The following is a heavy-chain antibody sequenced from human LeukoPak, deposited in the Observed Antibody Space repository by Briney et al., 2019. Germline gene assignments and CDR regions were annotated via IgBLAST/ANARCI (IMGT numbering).Heavy chain of an antibody. CDR2: IYPGDSDT. V-gene: IGHV5-51*01. J-gene: IGHJ3*02. CDR3: ARGYCSGGSCYSDAFDI. Sequence: GESLEISCKGSGYSFTSYWIGWVRQMPGKGLEWMGIIYPGDSDTRYSPSFQGQVTISADKSISTAYLQWSSLKASDTAMYYCARGYCSGGSCYSDAFDIWGQGTMVTVSS. D-gene: IGHD2-15*01. CDR1: GYSFTSYW.